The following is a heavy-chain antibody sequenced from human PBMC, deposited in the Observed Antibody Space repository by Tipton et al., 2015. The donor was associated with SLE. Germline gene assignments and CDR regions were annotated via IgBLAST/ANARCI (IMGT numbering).Heavy chain of an antibody. J-gene: IGHJ3*02. CDR3: ATLPSWIHSMAPGAFDI. CDR2: VDPEDGET. Sequence: QLVQSGPEVKKPGATVKISCKVSGYTFTDYYMHWVQQAPGKGLEWMGLVDPEDGETIYAEKFQGRVTITAEPSTDTAYMELSSLRSEDTAVYYCATLPSWIHSMAPGAFDIWGQGTMVTVSS. CDR1: GYTFTDYY. D-gene: IGHD5-18*01. V-gene: IGHV1-69-2*01.